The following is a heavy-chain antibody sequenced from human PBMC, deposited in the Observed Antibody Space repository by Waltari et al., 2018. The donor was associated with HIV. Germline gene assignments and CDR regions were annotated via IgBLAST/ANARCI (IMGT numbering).Heavy chain of an antibody. J-gene: IGHJ5*02. Sequence: QVQLVQSGAEVKKPGASVMVSCKASGYTFTSYAMPWVRQAPGQRLEWMGWINAGNGNTKYSQKFQGRVTITRDTSASTAYMELSSLRSEDTAVYYCARDRVWPVAGAFDPWGQGTLVTVSS. CDR2: INAGNGNT. CDR1: GYTFTSYA. V-gene: IGHV1-3*01. CDR3: ARDRVWPVAGAFDP. D-gene: IGHD6-19*01.